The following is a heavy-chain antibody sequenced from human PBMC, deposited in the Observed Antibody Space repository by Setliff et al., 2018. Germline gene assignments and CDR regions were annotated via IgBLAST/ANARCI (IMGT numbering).Heavy chain of an antibody. J-gene: IGHJ4*02. CDR2: ISHGVST. Sequence: SETLSLTCTVSGASVTSFDYYWSWIRQPPGKGLEYIGHISHGVSTSYSPSLKSRLSISADTSKNQFSLKLTSVTAADTAVYYCARTHCTTTSCFYFHYWGQGTVVTVSS. V-gene: IGHV4-30-4*01. CDR1: GASVTSFDYY. D-gene: IGHD2-2*01. CDR3: ARTHCTTTSCFYFHY.